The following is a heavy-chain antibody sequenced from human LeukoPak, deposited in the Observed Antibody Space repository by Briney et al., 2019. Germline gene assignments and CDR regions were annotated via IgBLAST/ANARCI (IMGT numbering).Heavy chain of an antibody. D-gene: IGHD5-18*01. CDR2: VSGSSHMT. Sequence: GGSLRLSCVASGFTFSNYAMSWVRQAPNKGLDWVSVVSGSSHMTRYADSVKGRFTISRDNFENTLYLQMNNLRAEDTALYYCAGRPTGYSSGYIFWGQGALVTVSS. J-gene: IGHJ1*01. CDR1: GFTFSNYA. CDR3: AGRPTGYSSGYIF. V-gene: IGHV3-23*01.